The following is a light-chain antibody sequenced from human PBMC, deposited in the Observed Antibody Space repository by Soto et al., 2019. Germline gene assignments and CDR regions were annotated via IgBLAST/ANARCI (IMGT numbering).Light chain of an antibody. Sequence: DIQMTQSSSSLSASVGDRATITCQASQDISNYLNWYQQKPGKAPKLLIYDASNLETGVPSRFSGSGSGTEFTLTISSLQPDDFATYYCQQYKSYFWTFGQGTKVDIK. CDR2: DAS. CDR1: QDISNY. V-gene: IGKV1-33*01. J-gene: IGKJ1*01. CDR3: QQYKSYFWT.